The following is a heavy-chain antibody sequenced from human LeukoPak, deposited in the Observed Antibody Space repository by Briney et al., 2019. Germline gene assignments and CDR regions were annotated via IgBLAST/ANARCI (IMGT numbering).Heavy chain of an antibody. CDR1: GFTFSSYW. Sequence: GGSLRLSCAASGFTFSSYWMSWVRQAPGKGLEWVANINQDASEKDYVDSVKGRFTISRDTAKNSLFLQMNSLRAEDTAVYYCARGDVDFGDYFDYRGQGTLVTVSS. D-gene: IGHD3-10*01. J-gene: IGHJ4*02. CDR3: ARGDVDFGDYFDY. CDR2: INQDASEK. V-gene: IGHV3-7*01.